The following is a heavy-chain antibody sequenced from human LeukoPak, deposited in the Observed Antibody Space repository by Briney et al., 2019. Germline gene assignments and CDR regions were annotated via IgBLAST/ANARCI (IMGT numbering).Heavy chain of an antibody. D-gene: IGHD6-6*01. CDR1: GGSISSYY. CDR2: IYYSGST. V-gene: IGHV4-59*01. CDR3: AKDWSPFSSSILYYYYMDV. Sequence: PSETLSLTCTVSGGSISSYYWSWIRQPPGKGLEWIGYIYYSGSTNYNPSLKSRVTISVDTSKNQFSLKLSSVTAADTAVYYCAKDWSPFSSSILYYYYMDVWGKGTTVTVSS. J-gene: IGHJ6*03.